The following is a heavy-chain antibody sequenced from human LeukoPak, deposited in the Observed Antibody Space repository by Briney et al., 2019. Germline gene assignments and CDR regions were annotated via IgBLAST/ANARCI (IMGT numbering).Heavy chain of an antibody. CDR1: GFTFSSYA. J-gene: IGHJ4*02. CDR2: ISYDGSNK. V-gene: IGHV3-30*04. CDR3: ARDWGYSGYDTPLDY. Sequence: GGSLRLSCAASGFTFSSYAMHWVRQAPGKGLEWVAVISYDGSNKYYADSVKGRFTISRDNSKNTLYLQMNSLRAEDTAVYYCARDWGYSGYDTPLDYWGQGTLATVSS. D-gene: IGHD5-12*01.